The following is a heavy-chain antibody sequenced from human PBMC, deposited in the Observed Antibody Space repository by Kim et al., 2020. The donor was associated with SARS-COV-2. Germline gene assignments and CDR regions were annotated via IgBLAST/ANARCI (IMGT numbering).Heavy chain of an antibody. Sequence: GESLKISCAASGFTFNNYGMSWVRQAPGKGLDWVSAMTTNGDTYYPYSVKGRFTISRDNSKNTLYLHMNSLRVEDTAIYYCAKGRGPSAVIPHDPWGQGTLVIVSS. V-gene: IGHV3-23*01. CDR3: AKGRGPSAVIPHDP. CDR2: MTTNGDT. J-gene: IGHJ5*02. D-gene: IGHD2-2*01. CDR1: GFTFNNYG.